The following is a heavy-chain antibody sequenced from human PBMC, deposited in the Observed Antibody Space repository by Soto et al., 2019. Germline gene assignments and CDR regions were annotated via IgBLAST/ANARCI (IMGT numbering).Heavy chain of an antibody. D-gene: IGHD3-9*01. CDR2: INPNSGGT. CDR3: ARDRLRYFDWLLEGAYYYYGMDV. Sequence: ASVKVSCKASGYTFTGYYMHWVRQAPGQGLEWMGWINPNSGGTNYAQKFQGRVTMTRDTSISTAYMELSRLRSDDTAVYYCARDRLRYFDWLLEGAYYYYGMDVWGHGTTVTVSS. CDR1: GYTFTGYY. V-gene: IGHV1-2*02. J-gene: IGHJ6*02.